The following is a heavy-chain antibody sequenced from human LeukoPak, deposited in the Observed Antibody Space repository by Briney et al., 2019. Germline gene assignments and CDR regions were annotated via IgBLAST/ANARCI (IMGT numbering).Heavy chain of an antibody. Sequence: GGSLRLSCAASGFTFSSYSMNWVRQAPGKGLEWVSSISSSSSYIYYADSVKGRFTISRDNAKNSLYLQMNSLRAEDTAVYYCVRVTPPGGSAYYDILTGYYSQAAGGYWGQGTLVTVSS. V-gene: IGHV3-21*01. D-gene: IGHD3-9*01. CDR1: GFTFSSYS. CDR3: VRVTPPGGSAYYDILTGYYSQAAGGY. CDR2: ISSSSSYI. J-gene: IGHJ4*02.